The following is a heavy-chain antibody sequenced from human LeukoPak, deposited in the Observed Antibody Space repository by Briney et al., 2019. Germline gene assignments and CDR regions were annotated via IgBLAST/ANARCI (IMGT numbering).Heavy chain of an antibody. CDR2: INWNGGST. J-gene: IGHJ5*02. V-gene: IGHV3-20*04. Sequence: AGGSLRLSCAASGFTFDDYGMNWVRQAPGKGLEWVSSINWNGGSTGYADSVKGRFTISRDNAKNSLYLQMNSLRAEDTALYYCASTIFGGFDPWGQGTLVTVSS. D-gene: IGHD3-3*01. CDR1: GFTFDDYG. CDR3: ASTIFGGFDP.